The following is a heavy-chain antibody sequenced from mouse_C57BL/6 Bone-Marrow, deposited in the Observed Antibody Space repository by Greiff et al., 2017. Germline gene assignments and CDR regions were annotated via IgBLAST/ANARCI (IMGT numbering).Heavy chain of an antibody. D-gene: IGHD2-3*01. J-gene: IGHJ3*01. V-gene: IGHV1-63*01. Sequence: QVQLQQSGAELVRPGTSVKMSCKASGYTFTNYWIGWAKQRPGHGLEWIGDIYPGGGYTNYNGKFKGKATLTADKSSSTAYMQFSSLTSEDSAIYYCARDDGYYPFAYWGQGTLVTVSA. CDR3: ARDDGYYPFAY. CDR1: GYTFTNYW. CDR2: IYPGGGYT.